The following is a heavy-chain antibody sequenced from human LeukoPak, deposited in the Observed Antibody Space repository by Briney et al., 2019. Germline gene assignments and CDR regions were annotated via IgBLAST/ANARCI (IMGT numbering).Heavy chain of an antibody. CDR3: AKSDRRSWYGIDC. Sequence: GGSLRLSCAASGFTFFSNYMGWVRQAPGKGLEWVSVIYSGGNTYYADSVKGRFTISRDISRNTMDLQMNSLRAEDTAVYYCAKSDRRSWYGIDCCGQGTLVTVPS. CDR2: IYSGGNT. CDR1: GFTFFSNY. D-gene: IGHD6-13*01. J-gene: IGHJ4*02. V-gene: IGHV3-53*01.